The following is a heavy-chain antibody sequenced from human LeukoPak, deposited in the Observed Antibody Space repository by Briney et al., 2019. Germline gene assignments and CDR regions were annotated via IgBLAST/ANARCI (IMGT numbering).Heavy chain of an antibody. CDR2: IGGAGVNT. J-gene: IGHJ4*02. CDR3: ARKLLYNSSCYYFHF. CDR1: GFTFSSYA. D-gene: IGHD6-13*01. V-gene: IGHV3-23*01. Sequence: GGSLRLSCAASGFTFSSYAMNWVRQAPGKGLEWVSVIGGAGVNTYYADSVKGRFTISRDNSKNTLYLQMNSLRAEDTAVYYCARKLLYNSSCYYFHFWGPGTLVTVSS.